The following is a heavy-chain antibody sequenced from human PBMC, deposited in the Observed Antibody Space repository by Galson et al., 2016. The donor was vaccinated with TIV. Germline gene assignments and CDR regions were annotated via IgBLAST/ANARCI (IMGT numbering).Heavy chain of an antibody. CDR1: GYSFSDYW. Sequence: QSGAEVKKPGEFLKISCRGSGYSFSDYWIAWVRQMPGKGLEWMGIIYPGDSHTKYSPSFQGQVPISADKSTSTAYLQWSNLKASDSGMYYCARQPRTTMVQLDVYYDFDVWGKGTTFTVS. CDR3: ARQPRTTMVQLDVYYDFDV. D-gene: IGHD5-18*01. J-gene: IGHJ6*03. CDR2: IYPGDSHT. V-gene: IGHV5-51*01.